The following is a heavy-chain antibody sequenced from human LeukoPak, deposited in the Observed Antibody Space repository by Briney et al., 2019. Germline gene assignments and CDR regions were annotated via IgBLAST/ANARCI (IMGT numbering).Heavy chain of an antibody. Sequence: ASVKVSCKASGYTFSDYDIDWVRQAPGQGIEWMGWLTPSSGNTGYAQKFQGRVSMTRDASIGTAYMELSSLRSEDTAVYYCARGGRRGGTGGLDPWGQGTLVTVSS. CDR1: GYTFSDYD. J-gene: IGHJ5*02. V-gene: IGHV1-8*01. CDR3: ARGGRRGGTGGLDP. D-gene: IGHD5-24*01. CDR2: LTPSSGNT.